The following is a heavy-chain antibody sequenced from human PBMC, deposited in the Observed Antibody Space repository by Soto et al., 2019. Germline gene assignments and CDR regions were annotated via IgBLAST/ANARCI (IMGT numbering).Heavy chain of an antibody. D-gene: IGHD6-19*01. CDR3: AKRPPYSSGWSSFDY. Sequence: EVQLLESGGGLVQPGGSLRLSCRVSGFTFSTCAMSWVRQAPGKGLEWGSTISASGGSTYYADSVKGRFTVSSDNSHTTLNQQMNSLIDGDTAVYYCAKRPPYSSGWSSFDYWGQGTLVTVYS. CDR2: ISASGGST. J-gene: IGHJ4*02. V-gene: IGHV3-23*01. CDR1: GFTFSTCA.